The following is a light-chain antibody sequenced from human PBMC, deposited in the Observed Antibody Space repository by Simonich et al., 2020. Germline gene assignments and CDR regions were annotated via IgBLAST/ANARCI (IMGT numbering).Light chain of an antibody. CDR1: ALPKKY. J-gene: IGLJ2*01. V-gene: IGLV3-10*01. Sequence: SYELTQPPSVSVSPGQTARITCSGDALPKKYAYRYQQKSGQAPVMVIYKDSKGPSGIPERFSGSSSGTMATLTISGAQVEDEADYYCYSTDSSGNHRVFGGGTKLTVL. CDR3: YSTDSSGNHRV. CDR2: KDS.